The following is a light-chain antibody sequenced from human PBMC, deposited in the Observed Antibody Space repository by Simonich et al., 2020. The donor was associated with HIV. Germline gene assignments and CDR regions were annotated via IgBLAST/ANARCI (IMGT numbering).Light chain of an antibody. CDR2: AAS. Sequence: DIQLTQSPSFLSASVGDRVIITCRASQGISSYLAWYQQKPGKAPKLLIYAASTLQSGVPSRFSGSGSGTDFTLTISGLQPEDVATYYCQKYNSVPLTFGGGTKVEIK. CDR1: QGISSY. CDR3: QKYNSVPLT. J-gene: IGKJ4*01. V-gene: IGKV1-9*01.